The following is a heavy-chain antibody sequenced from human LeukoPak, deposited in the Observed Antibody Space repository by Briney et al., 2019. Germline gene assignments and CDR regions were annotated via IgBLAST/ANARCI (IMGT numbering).Heavy chain of an antibody. CDR3: ARVGPGYSSGWYFDY. J-gene: IGHJ4*02. V-gene: IGHV4-59*01. CDR1: GGSINTYY. Sequence: SETLSLTCTVSGGSINTYYWSWIRQPPGKGLEWIGYISYSGSTNYNPSLKSRVTISVDTSKNQFSLKLSSVTAADTAVYYCARVGPGYSSGWYFDYWGQGTLVTVSS. D-gene: IGHD6-19*01. CDR2: ISYSGST.